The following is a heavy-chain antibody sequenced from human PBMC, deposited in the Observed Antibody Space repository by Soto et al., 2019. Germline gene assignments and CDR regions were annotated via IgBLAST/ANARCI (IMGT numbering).Heavy chain of an antibody. D-gene: IGHD6-19*01. J-gene: IGHJ6*02. CDR1: GFTFSSYG. Sequence: GGSLRLSCAASGFTFSSYGMHWVRQAPGKGLEWVAVIWYDGSNKYYADSVKGRFTISRDNSKNTLYLQMNSLRAEDTAVYYCARDWYSSGWYNGGGYYYYYYGMDVWGQGTTVTVS. V-gene: IGHV3-33*01. CDR2: IWYDGSNK. CDR3: ARDWYSSGWYNGGGYYYYYYGMDV.